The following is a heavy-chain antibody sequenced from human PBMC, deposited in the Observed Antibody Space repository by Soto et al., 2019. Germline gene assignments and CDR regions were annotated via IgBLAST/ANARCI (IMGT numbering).Heavy chain of an antibody. Sequence: EVQLVESGGGLVQPGGSLRLSCAASGFTFTTYAMSWVRQAPGKGLEWVSTINNIGDSTYYADSVKGRFSISRDDSKNTLYMQMSNLRAEDTAIYYCAKDNGNIHFEYWGQGTLVTVSS. V-gene: IGHV3-23*04. CDR3: AKDNGNIHFEY. CDR1: GFTFTTYA. CDR2: INNIGDST. J-gene: IGHJ4*02.